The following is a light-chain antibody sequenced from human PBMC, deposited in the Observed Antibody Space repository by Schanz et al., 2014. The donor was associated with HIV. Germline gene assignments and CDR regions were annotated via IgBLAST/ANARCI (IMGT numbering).Light chain of an antibody. CDR2: DAS. V-gene: IGKV3-11*01. CDR3: QQRRTQGLT. J-gene: IGKJ4*01. Sequence: PGERATLSCRASQSVGKYLAWYQQKPGQAPRLLIYDASNRTTGIPARFSGSGSGTGFTLTISSLEPEDFALYYCQQRRTQGLTFGGGTKVEIK. CDR1: QSVGKY.